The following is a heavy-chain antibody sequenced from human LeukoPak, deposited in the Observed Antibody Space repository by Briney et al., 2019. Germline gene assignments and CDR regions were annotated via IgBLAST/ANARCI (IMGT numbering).Heavy chain of an antibody. J-gene: IGHJ4*02. Sequence: PGGSLRLSCAASGFTFSSYAMSCVREAPGKGLGCVSAISVSGGSTYYADSVKGRFTISRDNSKNTLYLQMNSLRAEDTAVYYCAKDGTSGGQDYWSQGPLVTVSS. CDR1: GFTFSSYA. V-gene: IGHV3-23*01. CDR2: ISVSGGST. D-gene: IGHD4-23*01. CDR3: AKDGTSGGQDY.